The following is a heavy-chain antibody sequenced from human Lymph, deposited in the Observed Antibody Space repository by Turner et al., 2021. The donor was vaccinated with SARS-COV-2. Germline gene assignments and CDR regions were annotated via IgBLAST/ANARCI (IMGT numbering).Heavy chain of an antibody. V-gene: IGHV1-2*02. CDR1: GYTFTGYY. Sequence: QVQLVQSGAAVKEPGASVKVSCKASGYTFTGYYMHWVRQAPGQGLEWMGWINPDSGGTNYAQNLQDRVTMTRDTSISTAYMELSRLRSDDTAVYYCARGGLYYYDSSAYYGDAFDFWGQGTMVTVSS. CDR2: INPDSGGT. J-gene: IGHJ3*01. D-gene: IGHD3-22*01. CDR3: ARGGLYYYDSSAYYGDAFDF.